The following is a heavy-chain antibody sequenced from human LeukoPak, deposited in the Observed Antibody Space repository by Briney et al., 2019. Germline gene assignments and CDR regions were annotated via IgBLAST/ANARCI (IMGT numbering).Heavy chain of an antibody. CDR1: GFTFSSYE. J-gene: IGHJ4*02. V-gene: IGHV3-7*01. Sequence: GGSLRLSCAASGFTFSSYEMNWVRQAPGKGLEWVANIKQDGSEQYYVDSVKGRFTISRDNAKNSLYLQMNSLRAEDTAVYYCASAPASSYTLFDYWGQGTLVTVSS. CDR2: IKQDGSEQ. CDR3: ASAPASSYTLFDY. D-gene: IGHD2-2*02.